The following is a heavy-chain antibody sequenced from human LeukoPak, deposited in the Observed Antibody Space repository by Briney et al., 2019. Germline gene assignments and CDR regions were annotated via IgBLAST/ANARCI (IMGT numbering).Heavy chain of an antibody. CDR1: GFTFSSYA. CDR3: ARDLVLGY. Sequence: GGSLRLSCAASGFTFSSYAMHWVRQAPGKGLEWVAVISYDGSNKYYADSVKGRFTISRDNSKNTLYLQMNSLRAEDTAVYYSARDLVLGYWGQGTLVTVSS. V-gene: IGHV3-30*04. J-gene: IGHJ4*02. D-gene: IGHD3-3*02. CDR2: ISYDGSNK.